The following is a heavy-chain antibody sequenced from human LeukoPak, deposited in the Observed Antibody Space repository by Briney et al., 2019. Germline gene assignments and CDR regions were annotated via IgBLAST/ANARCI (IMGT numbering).Heavy chain of an antibody. J-gene: IGHJ4*02. CDR3: ARAYGPGTNYYDSSGLDY. CDR1: GYTFTSYY. CDR2: INPSGGST. D-gene: IGHD3-22*01. V-gene: IGHV1-46*01. Sequence: ASVKVSCKASGYTFTSYYMHWVRQAPGQGLEWMGIINPSGGSTSYAQKFQGRVTMTRDTSTSTVYMELSSLRSEDTAVYYCARAYGPGTNYYDSSGLDYWGQGTLVTVSS.